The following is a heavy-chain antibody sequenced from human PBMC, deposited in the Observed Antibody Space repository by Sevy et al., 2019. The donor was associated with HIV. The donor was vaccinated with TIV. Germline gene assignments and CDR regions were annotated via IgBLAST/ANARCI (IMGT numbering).Heavy chain of an antibody. V-gene: IGHV1-2*02. J-gene: IGHJ3*02. CDR1: GYTFTGYY. Sequence: ASVKVSCKASGYTFTGYYRHWVRQAPGQGLEWMGWINPNSGGPNYAQKFQGRVTMTRDTSISTAYLELSRLRSDDTAVYYCAGGIVVPAALDAFDIWGQGTMVTVSS. D-gene: IGHD2-2*01. CDR3: AGGIVVPAALDAFDI. CDR2: INPNSGGP.